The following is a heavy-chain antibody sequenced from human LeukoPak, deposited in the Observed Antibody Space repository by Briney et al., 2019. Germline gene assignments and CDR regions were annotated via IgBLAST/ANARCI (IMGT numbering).Heavy chain of an antibody. Sequence: PGGSLRLSCAASGFTFDDYAMHWVRHAPGKGLEWVSGISWNSGSIGYADSVKGRFTISRDNAKNSLYLQMNSLRAEDTAVYYCAREGDFGGQGTLVTVSS. D-gene: IGHD2/OR15-2a*01. V-gene: IGHV3-9*01. J-gene: IGHJ4*02. CDR3: AREGDF. CDR2: ISWNSGSI. CDR1: GFTFDDYA.